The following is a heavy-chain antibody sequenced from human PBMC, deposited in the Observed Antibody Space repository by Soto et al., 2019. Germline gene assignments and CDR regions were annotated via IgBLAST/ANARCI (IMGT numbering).Heavy chain of an antibody. D-gene: IGHD6-19*01. CDR3: AKDAVPFNGPWDWFDS. J-gene: IGHJ5*01. CDR1: GFIFSDYA. Sequence: DVQLLESGGGLVQPGGSLRLSCAASGFIFSDYAMTWVRQAPGKGLEWVSGIGGGGSDTYYVDSVKGRFTISRDNSKHTLYLQMNSLRAEDTALYYCAKDAVPFNGPWDWFDSWGQGTLGTVSS. CDR2: IGGGGSDT. V-gene: IGHV3-23*02.